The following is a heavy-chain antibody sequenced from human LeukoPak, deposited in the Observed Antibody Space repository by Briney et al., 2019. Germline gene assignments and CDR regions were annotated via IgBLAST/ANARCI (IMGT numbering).Heavy chain of an antibody. CDR3: ARWAAGPMVLGVTAKFYYMDV. D-gene: IGHD3-10*01. V-gene: IGHV4-34*01. CDR2: INHSGST. Sequence: SETLSLTCAVYGGSFSGYYWSWIRQPPGKGLEWIGEINHSGSTNYNPSLKSRVTISVDTSKNQFSLKLSSVTAADTAVYYCARWAAGPMVLGVTAKFYYMDVWGKGTTVTVSS. CDR1: GGSFSGYY. J-gene: IGHJ6*03.